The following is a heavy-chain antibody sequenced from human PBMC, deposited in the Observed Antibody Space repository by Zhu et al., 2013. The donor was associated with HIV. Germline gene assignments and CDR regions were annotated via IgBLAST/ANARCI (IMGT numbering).Heavy chain of an antibody. J-gene: IGHJ6*02. Sequence: QDQLLQSGAEVKKPGSSVKVSCKASGGTFSSYAISWVRQAPGQGLEWMGGIIPIFGTTKYAEKFQDRVTITADESTHTAYMELDSLRSDDTAVYYCTRQIEGGVIGVHGMDVWGQGTAVTVS. CDR3: TRQIEGGVIGVHGMDV. V-gene: IGHV1-69*12. CDR2: IIPIFGTT. CDR1: GGTFSSYA. D-gene: IGHD3-10*01.